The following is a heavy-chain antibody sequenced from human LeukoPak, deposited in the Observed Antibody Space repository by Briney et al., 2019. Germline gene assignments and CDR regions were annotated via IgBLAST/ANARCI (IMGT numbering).Heavy chain of an antibody. Sequence: GGALRLSCVVSGFTFSSHWMHWVRHAPGKGLVWVSRLSTDGRSTNYADSVKGRLTISRDDARNTLYLQMNSLRAEDTGVYFCARAISGTRNGLDVWGQGTTVTVSS. CDR2: LSTDGRST. CDR3: ARAISGTRNGLDV. CDR1: GFTFSSHW. J-gene: IGHJ6*02. D-gene: IGHD1-26*01. V-gene: IGHV3-74*01.